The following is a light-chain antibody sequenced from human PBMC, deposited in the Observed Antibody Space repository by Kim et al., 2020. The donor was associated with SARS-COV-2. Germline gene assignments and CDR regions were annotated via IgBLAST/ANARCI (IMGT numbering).Light chain of an antibody. J-gene: IGLJ1*01. Sequence: VTSACTGGSSNVGAAYDVHWYQQLPGTAPKLLIYGNSNRPSGVPDRFSGSKSGTSASLAITGLQAEDEADYYCQSYDSSLSGSYVFGTGTKVTVL. CDR1: SSNVGAAYD. V-gene: IGLV1-40*01. CDR2: GNS. CDR3: QSYDSSLSGSYV.